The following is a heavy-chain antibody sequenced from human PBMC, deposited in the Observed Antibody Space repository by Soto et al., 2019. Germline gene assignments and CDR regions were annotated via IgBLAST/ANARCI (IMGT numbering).Heavy chain of an antibody. D-gene: IGHD7-27*01. CDR2: IDPSDSYT. V-gene: IGHV5-10-1*01. CDR3: AKDFLQDWGQDYYYGMDV. Sequence: GESLKISCKGSGYSFTSYWIDWVRQMPGKGLEWMGRIDPSDSYTNYSPSFQGHVTISADKSISTAYLQWSSLKASDTAMYYCAKDFLQDWGQDYYYGMDVWGQGTTVTVSS. J-gene: IGHJ6*02. CDR1: GYSFTSYW.